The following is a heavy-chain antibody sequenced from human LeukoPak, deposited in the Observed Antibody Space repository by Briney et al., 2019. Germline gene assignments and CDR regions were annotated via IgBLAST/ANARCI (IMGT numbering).Heavy chain of an antibody. CDR2: INPSGGST. CDR1: GYTFTSYY. J-gene: IGHJ4*02. V-gene: IGHV1-46*01. Sequence: VASVKVSCKASGYTFTSYYMHWVRQAPGQGLEWLGIINPSGGSTSYAQKFQGRVTMTRDTSTSTVYMELSSLRSEDTAVYYCARVVGITGTTDYWGQGTLVTVSS. CDR3: ARVVGITGTTDY. D-gene: IGHD1-7*01.